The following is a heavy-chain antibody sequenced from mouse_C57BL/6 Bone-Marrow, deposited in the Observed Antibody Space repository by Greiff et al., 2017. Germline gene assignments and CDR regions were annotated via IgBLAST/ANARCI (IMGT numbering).Heavy chain of an antibody. J-gene: IGHJ1*03. D-gene: IGHD1-1*01. CDR3: ARIRYFGSYWYFDV. V-gene: IGHV8-8*01. CDR2: IGWDDDK. CDR1: GFPLCTFGMG. Sequence: QVQLKQSGPGILQPSPTLSLTCSFSGFPLCTFGMGVGWIRQPAGKGLEWLAHIGWDDDKYYNPALKSRLTVSETTSKNQVFLKIANVYNADTATYYCARIRYFGSYWYFDVWGTGTTVTVSS.